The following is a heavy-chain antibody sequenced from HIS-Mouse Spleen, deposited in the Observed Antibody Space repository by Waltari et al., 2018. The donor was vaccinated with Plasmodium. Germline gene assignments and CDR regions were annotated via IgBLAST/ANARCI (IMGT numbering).Heavy chain of an antibody. D-gene: IGHD3-3*01. Sequence: QVQLQQWGAGLLKPSETLSLTCAVYGGSFSGYYWRWFRQPQGKGLEWIGEINHSGSTNYNPSLKSRVTISVDTSKNQFSLKMSSVTAADTAVYYCARVTSSGVYWYFDLWGRGTLVTVSS. CDR3: ARVTSSGVYWYFDL. J-gene: IGHJ2*01. V-gene: IGHV4-34*01. CDR1: GGSFSGYY. CDR2: INHSGST.